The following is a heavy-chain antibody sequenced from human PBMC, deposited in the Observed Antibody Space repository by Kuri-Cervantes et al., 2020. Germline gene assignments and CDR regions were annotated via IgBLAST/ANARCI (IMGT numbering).Heavy chain of an antibody. V-gene: IGHV3-21*01. CDR3: ARDLSLRAADDPLIFYYYGMDV. J-gene: IGHJ6*02. D-gene: IGHD6-13*01. Sequence: GGSLRLSCAASGLTFSSYSMNWVRQAPGKGLEWVSSISSSSYIYYADSVKGRFTISRDNAKNSLYLQMNSLRAEDTAVYYCARDLSLRAADDPLIFYYYGMDVWGQGTTVTVSS. CDR2: ISSSSYI. CDR1: GLTFSSYS.